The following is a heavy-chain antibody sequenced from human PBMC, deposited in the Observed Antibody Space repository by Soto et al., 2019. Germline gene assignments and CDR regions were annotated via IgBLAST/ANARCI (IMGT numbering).Heavy chain of an antibody. CDR3: ARGVQH. Sequence: QVQLQESGPGLVKPSQTLSLTCTVSGGSISSGGYHWSWIRQHPGKGLEWIGYIYYSGSTYYNPSLQSRXTRSVDTSKNQCSLKLSSVTAADTAVYYCARGVQHWGQGTLVTVSS. CDR1: GGSISSGGYH. V-gene: IGHV4-31*03. J-gene: IGHJ1*01. CDR2: IYYSGST.